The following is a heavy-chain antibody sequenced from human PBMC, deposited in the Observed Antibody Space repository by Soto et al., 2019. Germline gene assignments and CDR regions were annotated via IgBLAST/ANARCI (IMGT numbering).Heavy chain of an antibody. D-gene: IGHD1-1*01. V-gene: IGHV1-69*01. J-gene: IGHJ4*02. CDR2: IIPIFGTA. CDR3: AREQEGTDRNGDRYFDY. Sequence: QVQLVQSGAEVKKPGSSVKVSCKASGGTFSSYAISWVRQAPGQGLEWMGGIIPIFGTANYAQKFQGRVTITADESTSTAYMERSSLRSEDTGVYYCAREQEGTDRNGDRYFDYWGQGTLVTVSS. CDR1: GGTFSSYA.